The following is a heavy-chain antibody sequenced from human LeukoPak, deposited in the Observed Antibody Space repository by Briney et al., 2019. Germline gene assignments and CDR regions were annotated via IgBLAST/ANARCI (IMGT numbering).Heavy chain of an antibody. V-gene: IGHV3-23*01. D-gene: IGHD1-26*01. CDR1: GFSFSSYA. CDR2: ISGSGDST. Sequence: PGGSLRLSCATSGFSFSSYAMTWVRQAPGKGLEWVSAISGSGDSTYDADSVKGRFTISRDNSKNTLYLQMKSLRAEDTAVYYCAKDVRGSGTYWDYWGQGTLVTVSS. CDR3: AKDVRGSGTYWDY. J-gene: IGHJ4*02.